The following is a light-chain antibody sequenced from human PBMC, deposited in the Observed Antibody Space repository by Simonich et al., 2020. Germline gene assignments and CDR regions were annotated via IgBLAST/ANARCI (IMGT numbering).Light chain of an antibody. CDR1: SSDVGGYNY. CDR3: CSYAGSYNWV. V-gene: IGLV2-11*01. J-gene: IGLJ3*02. CDR2: DVS. Sequence: QSALTQPRSVSGSPGQSVTISCTGTSSDVGGYNYVSCYQQHPGKAPKLMIYDVSKRPSGVPDRFSCSKSGNTASLTISGLQAEDEADYYCCSYAGSYNWVFGGGTKLTVL.